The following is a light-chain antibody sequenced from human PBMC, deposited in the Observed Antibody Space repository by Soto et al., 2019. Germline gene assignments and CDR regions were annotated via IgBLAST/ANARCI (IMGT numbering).Light chain of an antibody. CDR1: SSNIGSNT. Sequence: QSVLTQPPSSSGTPGQRVSISCSGSSSNIGSNTVDWYQQFPGMAPKLLIYSSDRRPSGVPDRFSASKSATSASLAISGLQSEDEADYYCAAWDDSLNGVIFGGGTKVTVL. V-gene: IGLV1-44*01. J-gene: IGLJ2*01. CDR3: AAWDDSLNGVI. CDR2: SSD.